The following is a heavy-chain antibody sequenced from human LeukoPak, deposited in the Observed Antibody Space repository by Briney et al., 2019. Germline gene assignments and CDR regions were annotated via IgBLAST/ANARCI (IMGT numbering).Heavy chain of an antibody. V-gene: IGHV3-23*01. CDR1: GYTLGAYA. D-gene: IGHD5-18*01. J-gene: IGHJ4*02. CDR2: IGAKVPDT. Sequence: GGSLRLSCVTSGYTLGAYAMSWVRQAPGEGLQWVSSIGAKVPDTNYADSVRGRFTISRDNSKNTLYLQMNSLRAEDTAIYYCAKGVDTAMVYALDYWGQGTLVTVSS. CDR3: AKGVDTAMVYALDY.